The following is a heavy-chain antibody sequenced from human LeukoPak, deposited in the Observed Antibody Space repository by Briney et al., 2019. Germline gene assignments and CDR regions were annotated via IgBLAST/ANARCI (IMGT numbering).Heavy chain of an antibody. CDR1: GLTFTNAW. J-gene: IGHJ1*01. V-gene: IGHV3-15*01. Sequence: GGSLRLSCAASGLTFTNAWMSWVRQAPGKGLEWVGRIKSKTDGGAVDYAPPVKGRFTISRDDSRNTLSLEMNFLKTEDTAVYYCTTDPGNYEIFWGQGTLVSVSS. D-gene: IGHD4-11*01. CDR2: IKSKTDGGAV. CDR3: TTDPGNYEIF.